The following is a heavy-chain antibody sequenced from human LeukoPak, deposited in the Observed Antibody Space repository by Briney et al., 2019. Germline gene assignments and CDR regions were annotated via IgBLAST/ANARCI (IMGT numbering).Heavy chain of an antibody. CDR3: TVGALQGAFDI. J-gene: IGHJ3*02. D-gene: IGHD1-26*01. V-gene: IGHV3-23*01. CDR2: ISGSGGRT. CDR1: GFTFSSYA. Sequence: PGGSLRLSCAASGFTFSSYAMSWVRQAPGKGLEWVSAISGSGGRTDYAAPVKGRFTISRDDSKNTLYLQMNSLKTEDTAVYYCTVGALQGAFDIWGQGTMVTVSS.